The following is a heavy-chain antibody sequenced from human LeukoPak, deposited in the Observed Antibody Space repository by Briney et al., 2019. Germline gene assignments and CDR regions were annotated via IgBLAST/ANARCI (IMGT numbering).Heavy chain of an antibody. J-gene: IGHJ2*01. CDR2: IYYSGST. V-gene: IGHV4-59*01. Sequence: SETLSLTCTVSGGSISSYYWSWIRQPPGKGLEWIGYIYYSGSTNYNPSLKSRVTISVDTSKKQFSLKLSSVTAADTAVYYCARAPPPTGYFDLWGRGTLVTVSS. CDR1: GGSISSYY. CDR3: ARAPPPTGYFDL.